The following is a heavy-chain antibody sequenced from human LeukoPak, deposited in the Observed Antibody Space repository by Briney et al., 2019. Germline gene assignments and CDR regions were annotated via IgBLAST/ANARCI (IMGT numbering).Heavy chain of an antibody. CDR3: AISGSYWAWAH. V-gene: IGHV3-7*03. CDR1: GFTFSSYW. CDR2: IKQDGSEK. J-gene: IGHJ4*02. D-gene: IGHD1-26*01. Sequence: PGGSLRLSCAASGFTFSSYWMSWVRQAPGKGLEWVANIKQDGSEKYYVDSVKGRFTISRDNAKNSLYLEMNSLRAEDTAVYYCAISGSYWAWAHWGQGTLVTISS.